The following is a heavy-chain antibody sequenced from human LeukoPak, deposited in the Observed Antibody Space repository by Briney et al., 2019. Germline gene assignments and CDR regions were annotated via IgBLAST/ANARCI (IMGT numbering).Heavy chain of an antibody. D-gene: IGHD6-6*01. V-gene: IGHV4-59*01. CDR1: GGSISSYY. CDR2: IYYSGST. Sequence: PSETLSLTCTVSGGSISSYYWRWIRQPPGKGLEWIGYIYYSGSTNYNPSLKSRVTISVDTSKNQFSLKLSSVTAADTAVYYCARDIDSSSSFDYWGQGTLVTVSS. J-gene: IGHJ4*02. CDR3: ARDIDSSSSFDY.